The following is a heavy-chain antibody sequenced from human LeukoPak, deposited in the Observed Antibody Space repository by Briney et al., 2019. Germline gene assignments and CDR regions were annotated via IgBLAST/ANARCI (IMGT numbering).Heavy chain of an antibody. J-gene: IGHJ4*02. CDR3: AREVPLYGDYAVFDY. CDR2: VHTSGRT. CDR1: GGSITYNQ. V-gene: IGHV4-4*07. Sequence: SETLSLTCTVSGGSITYNQWTWIRQPAGKGLEWIGRVHTSGRTNYNPSLKSRVTISVDTSKNQLSLNLNSVTDADTAVYYRAREVPLYGDYAVFDYWGQGTPVTVSS. D-gene: IGHD4-17*01.